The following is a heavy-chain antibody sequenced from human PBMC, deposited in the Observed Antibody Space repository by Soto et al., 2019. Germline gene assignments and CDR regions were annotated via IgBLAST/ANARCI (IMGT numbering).Heavy chain of an antibody. Sequence: QVQLVQSGAEVKKPGASVKVSCKASGYTFTSYYMHWVRQAPGQGLEWMGIINPSGGSTSYAQKCQGRVALTRDTSSSTVYMELSSLRSEDTAVYYCARDVAKKGARFPYYYYYGMDVWGQGTTVTVSS. CDR1: GYTFTSYY. V-gene: IGHV1-46*03. D-gene: IGHD2-15*01. J-gene: IGHJ6*02. CDR3: ARDVAKKGARFPYYYYYGMDV. CDR2: INPSGGST.